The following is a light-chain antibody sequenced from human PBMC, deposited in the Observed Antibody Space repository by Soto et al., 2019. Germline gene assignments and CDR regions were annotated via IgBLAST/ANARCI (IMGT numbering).Light chain of an antibody. CDR3: QHTSDP. V-gene: IGKV1-39*01. Sequence: DIQMTQSPSSQSASVGDRVAITCLASHEIGTYLNWYQHKPGKAPELLISAASTLRGGIPSRFSGSGSGTDFTLTISSLQPEDFATYYCQHTSDPFGGGTKVEI. CDR2: AAS. J-gene: IGKJ4*01. CDR1: HEIGTY.